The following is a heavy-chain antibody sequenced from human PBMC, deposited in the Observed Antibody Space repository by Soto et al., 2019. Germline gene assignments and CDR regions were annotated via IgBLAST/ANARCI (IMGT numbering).Heavy chain of an antibody. Sequence: GGSLRLSCAASGFTFSSYAMSWVRQAPGKGLEWVSAISGSGGSTYYADSVKGRFTISRDNSKNTLYLQMNSPRAEDTAVYYCANARILTGVLDYWGQGTLVTVSS. D-gene: IGHD3-9*01. V-gene: IGHV3-23*01. CDR1: GFTFSSYA. CDR3: ANARILTGVLDY. CDR2: ISGSGGST. J-gene: IGHJ4*02.